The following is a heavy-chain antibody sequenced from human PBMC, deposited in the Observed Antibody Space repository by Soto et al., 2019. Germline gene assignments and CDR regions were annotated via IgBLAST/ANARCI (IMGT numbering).Heavy chain of an antibody. V-gene: IGHV3-73*01. D-gene: IGHD6-19*01. Sequence: GGSLRLSCATSGFTFSASAMHWVRQASGKGLEWVGHIRSKANNYAAAYAASVKGRFTISRDNSKNTLYLQMNSLRAEDTAVYYCAKDRGSGSNYGMDVWGQGTTVTVSS. CDR3: AKDRGSGSNYGMDV. J-gene: IGHJ6*02. CDR1: GFTFSASA. CDR2: IRSKANNYAA.